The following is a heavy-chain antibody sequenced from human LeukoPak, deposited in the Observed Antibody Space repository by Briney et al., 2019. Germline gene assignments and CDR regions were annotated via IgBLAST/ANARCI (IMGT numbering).Heavy chain of an antibody. D-gene: IGHD7-27*01. CDR1: GGSISGYY. CDR2: IYYSGST. V-gene: IGHV4-59*08. CDR3: ARHRAITGGDAFDI. J-gene: IGHJ3*02. Sequence: PSETLSLTCTVSGGSISGYYWIWIRQPPGKGLEWIGYIYYSGSTNYNPSLKSRVSISVDTPKNQFSLNLSSVTAADTAVYYCARHRAITGGDAFDIWGQGTMVTVSS.